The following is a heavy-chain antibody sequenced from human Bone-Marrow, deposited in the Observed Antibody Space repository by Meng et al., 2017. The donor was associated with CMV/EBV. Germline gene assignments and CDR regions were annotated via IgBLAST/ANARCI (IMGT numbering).Heavy chain of an antibody. CDR3: ASGEQISRS. D-gene: IGHD1/OR15-1a*01. CDR1: GFTFSSYA. V-gene: IGHV3-30-3*01. CDR2: ISYDGSSK. J-gene: IGHJ5*02. Sequence: GESLKISCAASGFTFSSYAMHWVRQAPGKGLEWVAVISYDGSSKYYADSVKGRFTISRDNSRNTLYLQMNSLRAEDTAVYYCASGEQISRSWGQGTLVTVSS.